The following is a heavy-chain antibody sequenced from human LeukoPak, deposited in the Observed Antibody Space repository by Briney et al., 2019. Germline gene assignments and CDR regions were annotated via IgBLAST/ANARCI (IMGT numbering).Heavy chain of an antibody. D-gene: IGHD1-26*01. CDR3: ARLFTRAWEYRYGMDV. J-gene: IGHJ6*02. V-gene: IGHV4-38-2*02. CDR2: IYHSGST. CDR1: GYSISSGYY. Sequence: PSETLSLTCTVSGYSISSGYYWGWIRQPPGKGLEWIGSIYHSGSTYYNPSLKSRVTISVDTSKNQFSLKLSSVTAADTAVFYCARLFTRAWEYRYGMDVWGQGTAVTVSS.